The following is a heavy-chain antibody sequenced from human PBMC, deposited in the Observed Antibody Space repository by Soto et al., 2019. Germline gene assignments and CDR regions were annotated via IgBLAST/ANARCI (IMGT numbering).Heavy chain of an antibody. J-gene: IGHJ4*02. CDR2: ISYDGSNK. Sequence: QVQLVESGGGVVQPGRSLRLSCAASGLTFSSYAMHWVRQAPGKGLEWVAVISYDGSNKYYADSVKGRFTISRDNSKNTLYLQMNSLRAEDTAVYYCARAQGGGQDHWGQGTLVTVSS. CDR1: GLTFSSYA. CDR3: ARAQGGGQDH. D-gene: IGHD3-16*01. V-gene: IGHV3-30-3*01.